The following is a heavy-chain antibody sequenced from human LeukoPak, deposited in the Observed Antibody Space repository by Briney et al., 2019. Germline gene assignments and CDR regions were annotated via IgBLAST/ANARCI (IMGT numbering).Heavy chain of an antibody. J-gene: IGHJ4*02. Sequence: PGGSLRLSCTASGLTLSNYWMIWVRQAPVKGLQWVAKIKQDGSEKYYVDSVKGRFTISRDNAENSLYLQMNSLRVEDTAVYYCAARSSGNPYFWGQGTLVTVSS. V-gene: IGHV3-7*03. D-gene: IGHD1-26*01. CDR3: AARSSGNPYF. CDR2: IKQDGSEK. CDR1: GLTLSNYW.